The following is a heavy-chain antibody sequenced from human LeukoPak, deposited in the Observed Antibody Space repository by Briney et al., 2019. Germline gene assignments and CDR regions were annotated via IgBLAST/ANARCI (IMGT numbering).Heavy chain of an antibody. CDR3: ARRGLAARPSGFDY. CDR1: GYTFTSYY. Sequence: ASVKVSCEASGYTFTSYYMHWVRQAPGQGLEWMGIINPSGGSTSYAQKFQGRVTMARDTSTTTVYVELSSLRSEDTAVYYCARRGLAARPSGFDYWGPGTLVTVSS. D-gene: IGHD6-6*01. V-gene: IGHV1-46*01. J-gene: IGHJ4*02. CDR2: INPSGGST.